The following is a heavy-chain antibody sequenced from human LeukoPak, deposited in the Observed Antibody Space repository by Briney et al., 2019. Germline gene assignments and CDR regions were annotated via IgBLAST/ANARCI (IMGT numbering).Heavy chain of an antibody. CDR2: ISYDGSSE. D-gene: IGHD5-24*01. V-gene: IGHV3-30*04. CDR3: ARLYLPATRFDY. CDR1: GFTFSSYA. J-gene: IGHJ4*02. Sequence: GGSLRLSCAASGFTFSSYAMHWVRQAPDKGLEWVAVISYDGSSEYYADSVKGRFTISRDNSKNTLYLQMNSLRAEDTAVYYCARLYLPATRFDYWGQGTLVTVSS.